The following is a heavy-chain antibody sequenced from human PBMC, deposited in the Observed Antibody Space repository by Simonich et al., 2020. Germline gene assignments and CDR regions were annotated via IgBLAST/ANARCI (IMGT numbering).Heavy chain of an antibody. D-gene: IGHD6-13*01. Sequence: QLQLQESGPGLVKPSETLSLTCTVSGGSISSSSYYWGWIRQPPGKGLEWIGGIYYSGSTHYNPSLKSRFTISVDTSKNQFSLKLSSVTAADTAVYYCARHAGFAFDIWGQGTMVTVSS. CDR2: IYYSGST. J-gene: IGHJ3*02. V-gene: IGHV4-39*01. CDR1: GGSISSSSYY. CDR3: ARHAGFAFDI.